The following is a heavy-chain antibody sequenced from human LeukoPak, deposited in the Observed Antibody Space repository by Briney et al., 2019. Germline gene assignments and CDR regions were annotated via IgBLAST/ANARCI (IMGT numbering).Heavy chain of an antibody. J-gene: IGHJ5*02. CDR2: IFYTGAT. CDR3: ASSRSAYDFLTGYSSDTNWFDP. CDR1: GGSITRGGYY. D-gene: IGHD3-9*01. V-gene: IGHV4-31*03. Sequence: PSETLSLTCTVSGGSITRGGYYWSWIRQYPGKGLEWIGYIFYTGATHYNPSLKSRVFISMDMSKNQFSLKLSSVTAADTAVYYCASSRSAYDFLTGYSSDTNWFDPWGQGTLVTVSS.